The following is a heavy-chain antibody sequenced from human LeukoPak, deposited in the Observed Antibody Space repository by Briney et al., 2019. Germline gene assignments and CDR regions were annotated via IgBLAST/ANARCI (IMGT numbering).Heavy chain of an antibody. CDR3: ARCGEQWLEPLFDY. CDR1: GFTFSSYA. Sequence: GRSLRLSCAASGFTFSSYAMHWVRQAPGKGLEWVAVISYDGSNKYYADSVKGRFTISRDNSKNTLYLQMNSPRAEDTAVYYCARCGEQWLEPLFDYWGQGTLVTVSS. D-gene: IGHD6-19*01. V-gene: IGHV3-30*04. CDR2: ISYDGSNK. J-gene: IGHJ4*02.